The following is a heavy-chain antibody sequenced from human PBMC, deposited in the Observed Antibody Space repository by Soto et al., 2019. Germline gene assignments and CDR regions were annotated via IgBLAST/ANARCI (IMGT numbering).Heavy chain of an antibody. J-gene: IGHJ4*02. D-gene: IGHD5-18*01. CDR2: IIPILGIA. V-gene: IGHV1-69*02. CDR3: ARSDTAMVYIDY. CDR1: GGTFSSYT. Sequence: SVKVSCKASGGTFSSYTISWVRQAPGQGLEWMGRIIPILGIANYAQKFQGRVTITADKFTSTAYMELSSLRSEDTAVYYCARSDTAMVYIDYWDQGTLVTVSS.